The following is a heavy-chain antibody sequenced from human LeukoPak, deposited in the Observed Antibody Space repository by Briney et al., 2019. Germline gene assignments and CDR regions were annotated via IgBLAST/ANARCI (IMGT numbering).Heavy chain of an antibody. D-gene: IGHD4-17*01. CDR2: IYYSGST. V-gene: IGHV4-59*01. J-gene: IGHJ6*02. CDR1: GGSISSYY. CDR3: ARVISWDGDYSCMDV. Sequence: PSETLSLTCTVSGGSISSYYWSWIRQPPGKGLEWIGYIYYSGSTNYNPSLKSRVTISVDTSKNQFSLKLSSVTAADTAVYYCARVISWDGDYSCMDVWGQGTTVTVSS.